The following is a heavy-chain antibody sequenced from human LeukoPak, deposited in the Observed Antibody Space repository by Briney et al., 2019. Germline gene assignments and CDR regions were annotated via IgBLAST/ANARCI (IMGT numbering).Heavy chain of an antibody. V-gene: IGHV4-59*01. Sequence: SETLSLTCTVSGGSISTYYWSWIRQPPGKGLEWIGYIYNSGSTNYNPSLQSRVTISVNTSKNQFSLKLTSVTAADTAVYYCAKAVAAAGRFGFDPWGQGTLVTVSS. J-gene: IGHJ5*02. CDR2: IYNSGST. CDR1: GGSISTYY. D-gene: IGHD6-13*01. CDR3: AKAVAAAGRFGFDP.